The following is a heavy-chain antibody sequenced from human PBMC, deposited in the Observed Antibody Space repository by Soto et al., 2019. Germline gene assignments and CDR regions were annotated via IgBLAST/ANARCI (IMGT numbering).Heavy chain of an antibody. CDR1: GYTFTSYA. CDR2: INAGNGNT. V-gene: IGHV1-3*01. J-gene: IGHJ4*02. D-gene: IGHD2-21*02. Sequence: GASVKVSCKASGYTFTSYAMHWVRQAPGQRLEWMGWINAGNGNTKYSQEFQDRVTITRDTSASTAYMELSSLRSEDTAVYYCARVLAYCGGDCYLDYWGPGTLVTSPQ. CDR3: ARVLAYCGGDCYLDY.